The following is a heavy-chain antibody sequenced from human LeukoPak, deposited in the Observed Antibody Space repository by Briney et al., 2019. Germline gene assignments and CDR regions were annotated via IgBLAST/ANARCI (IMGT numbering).Heavy chain of an antibody. Sequence: ASVKVSCKVSGYTLTELSMHWVRQAPGKGLEWMGGFDPEDGETIYAQKFQGRVTMTEDTSTDTAYMELSSLRSEDTAVYYCATDSAVAGAFDYWGQGTLVTVSS. J-gene: IGHJ4*02. V-gene: IGHV1-24*01. D-gene: IGHD6-19*01. CDR3: ATDSAVAGAFDY. CDR2: FDPEDGET. CDR1: GYTLTELS.